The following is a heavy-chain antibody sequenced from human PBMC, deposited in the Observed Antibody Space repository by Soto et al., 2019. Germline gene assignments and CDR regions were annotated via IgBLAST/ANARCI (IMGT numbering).Heavy chain of an antibody. J-gene: IGHJ6*02. CDR3: ASSYSNYALIDYYYYGMDV. V-gene: IGHV1-3*01. CDR2: INAGNGNT. Sequence: ASVKVPCKASGYTFTSYAMHWVRQAPGQRLEWMGWINAGNGNTKYSQKFQGRVTITRDTSASTAYMELSSLRSEDTAVYYCASSYSNYALIDYYYYGMDVWGQGTTVTVSS. D-gene: IGHD4-4*01. CDR1: GYTFTSYA.